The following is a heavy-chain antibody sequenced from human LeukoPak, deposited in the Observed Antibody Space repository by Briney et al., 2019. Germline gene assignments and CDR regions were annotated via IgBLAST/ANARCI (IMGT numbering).Heavy chain of an antibody. Sequence: PGGSLRLSCAASGFTFRNYWMGWVRQAPGKGLEWVANTKPDGSAEYYAVSVRGRFTTSRDNANNFLYLQMNRLRAEDTAVYYCARDGGLNTIFDYWGQGTLVTVSS. CDR1: GFTFRNYW. CDR3: ARDGGLNTIFDY. V-gene: IGHV3-7*01. D-gene: IGHD2-15*01. CDR2: TKPDGSAE. J-gene: IGHJ4*02.